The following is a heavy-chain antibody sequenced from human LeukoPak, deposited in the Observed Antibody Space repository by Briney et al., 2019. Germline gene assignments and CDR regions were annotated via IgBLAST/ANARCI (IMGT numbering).Heavy chain of an antibody. CDR1: GFTSFNFP. V-gene: IGHV3-69-1*01. D-gene: IGHD3/OR15-3a*01. J-gene: IGHJ4*02. CDR2: IRSDGTI. Sequence: GGSLRLSCEASGFTSFNFPMNWVRKAPGKGLEWVSHIRSDGTIAYADSVKGRFTISRDDAKTSVYLQMNSLRAEDTAVYYCARDRTESRGFDYWGQGTLVTVSS. CDR3: ARDRTESRGFDY.